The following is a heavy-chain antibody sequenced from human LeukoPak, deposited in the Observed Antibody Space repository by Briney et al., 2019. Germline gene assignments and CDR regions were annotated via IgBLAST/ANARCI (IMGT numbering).Heavy chain of an antibody. J-gene: IGHJ4*02. CDR1: GFAFDMYS. V-gene: IGHV3-21*06. Sequence: GGSLRLSCAASGFAFDMYSINWVRQAPGKGLEWVSTIGISGLTYYTDSVRGRFTISRDSPKNSIYLQMNSLRAEDTAVYYCARDRQYSGHDPWSGFDSWGQGPLVTVSS. CDR3: ARDRQYSGHDPWSGFDS. D-gene: IGHD5-12*01. CDR2: IGISGLT.